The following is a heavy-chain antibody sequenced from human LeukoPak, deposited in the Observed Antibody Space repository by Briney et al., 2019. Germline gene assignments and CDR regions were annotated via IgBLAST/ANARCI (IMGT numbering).Heavy chain of an antibody. CDR1: GFTFDDYA. Sequence: GRSLRLSCAASGFTFDDYAMHWVRQAPGKGLEWVSAISGSGGSTYYADSVKGRFTISRDNSKNTLYLQMNSLRAEDTAVYYCAKANMITFGGVIANWGQGTLVTVSS. D-gene: IGHD3-16*02. CDR3: AKANMITFGGVIAN. CDR2: ISGSGGST. J-gene: IGHJ4*02. V-gene: IGHV3-23*01.